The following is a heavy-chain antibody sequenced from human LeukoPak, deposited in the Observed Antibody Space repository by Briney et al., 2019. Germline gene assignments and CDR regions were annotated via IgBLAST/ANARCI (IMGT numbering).Heavy chain of an antibody. CDR3: ARDLIGYNWNGFDY. CDR1: GFTFSSYS. D-gene: IGHD1-20*01. Sequence: GGSLRLSCAASGFTFSSYSMNWVRQAPGKGLEWVSSISSSSSYIYYADSVKGRFTISRDNAKNSLYLQMNSLRAEDTAVYYCARDLIGYNWNGFDYWGQGTLVTVSS. V-gene: IGHV3-21*01. CDR2: ISSSSSYI. J-gene: IGHJ4*02.